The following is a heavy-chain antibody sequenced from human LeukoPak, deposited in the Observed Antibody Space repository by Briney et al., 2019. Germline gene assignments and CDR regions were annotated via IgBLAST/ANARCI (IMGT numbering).Heavy chain of an antibody. Sequence: SETLSLTCTVSGGSISSDYWSWIRQPPGKGLEWIGYIYYSGSTTYNPSLKSRVTISVDTSKNQFSLKLSSVTAADTAVYYCARLGGYSSSWNPYDYWGQGTLVTVSS. V-gene: IGHV4-59*08. D-gene: IGHD6-13*01. CDR1: GGSISSDY. J-gene: IGHJ4*02. CDR3: ARLGGYSSSWNPYDY. CDR2: IYYSGST.